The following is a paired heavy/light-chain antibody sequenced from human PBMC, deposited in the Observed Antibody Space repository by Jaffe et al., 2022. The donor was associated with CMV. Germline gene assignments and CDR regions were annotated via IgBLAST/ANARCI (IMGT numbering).Light chain of an antibody. CDR2: DAS. J-gene: IGKJ2*01. CDR1: QGISRW. V-gene: IGKV1-12*01. Sequence: DIQMTQSPSSVSASVGDRVTITCRASQGISRWLAWYQQKPGKAPKILIHDASSLQSGVPSRFSGSGSGTDFTLTISSLQPEDCATYYCQQANSLPYTFGQGTKLEIK. CDR3: QQANSLPYT.
Heavy chain of an antibody. CDR1: GFTFDDYA. CDR2: ISWNSGTI. CDR3: AKDIKLATSLSGGVDY. V-gene: IGHV3-9*01. D-gene: IGHD2-2*01. J-gene: IGHJ4*02. Sequence: EVQLVESGGGLVQPGRSLRLSCAASGFTFDDYAMHWVRQAPGKGLEWVSGISWNSGTIDYADSVKGRFTIARDNAKNSLYLQMNSLRAEDTALYYCAKDIKLATSLSGGVDYWGQGTLVTVSS.